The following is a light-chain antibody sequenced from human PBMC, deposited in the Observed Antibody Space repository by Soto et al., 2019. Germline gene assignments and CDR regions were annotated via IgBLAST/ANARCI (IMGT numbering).Light chain of an antibody. CDR1: RTVVN. CDR3: QHYDVYPYT. V-gene: IGKV1-5*01. J-gene: IGKJ2*01. CDR2: QAS. Sequence: DIQMTQSPSTLSASVGDRVTITCRASRTVVNLAWYQQKPGKVPKLLIFQASTLETGVPSRFSGSGAGTEFTLSISSLQPDDFATYYCQHYDVYPYTFGQGTKLEIK.